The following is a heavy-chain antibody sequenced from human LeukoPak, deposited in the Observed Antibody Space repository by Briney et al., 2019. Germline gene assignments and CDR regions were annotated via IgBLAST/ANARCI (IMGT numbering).Heavy chain of an antibody. D-gene: IGHD3-16*01. V-gene: IGHV1-2*02. CDR3: TTRGGDTLMRTEAFDY. Sequence: ASVKVSCKASGYTFTSYYMHWVRQAPGQGLEWMGWMNPDSGGTNYAQKFKGRVTMTRDTSINTAYMDLRRLTSDDTAIYYCTTRGGDTLMRTEAFDYWGLGTLVTVSS. CDR1: GYTFTSYY. CDR2: MNPDSGGT. J-gene: IGHJ4*02.